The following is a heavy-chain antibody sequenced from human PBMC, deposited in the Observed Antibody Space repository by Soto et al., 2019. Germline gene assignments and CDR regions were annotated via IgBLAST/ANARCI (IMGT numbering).Heavy chain of an antibody. V-gene: IGHV1-69*13. CDR3: ARDYSGYYYDSSGYNFGQH. CDR2: IIPIFGTA. J-gene: IGHJ1*01. CDR1: GGTFSSYA. Sequence: ASVKVSCKASGGTFSSYAISWVRQAPGQGLEWMGGIIPIFGTANYAQKFQGRVTITADESTSTANMELSSLRSEDTAVYYCARDYSGYYYDSSGYNFGQHWGQGTLVTVS. D-gene: IGHD3-22*01.